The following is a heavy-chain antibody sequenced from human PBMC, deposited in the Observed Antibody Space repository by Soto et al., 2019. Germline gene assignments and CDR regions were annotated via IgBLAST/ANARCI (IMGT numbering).Heavy chain of an antibody. J-gene: IGHJ6*02. D-gene: IGHD3-16*01. CDR3: AMVDVYVTTRAQDV. CDR1: GYSFTSDG. V-gene: IGHV1-18*01. Sequence: QVQLVQSGAEVKNPGASVKVSCKTSGYSFTSDGIGWARQAPGRGLEWLGWINTYNGQTNYAQNLQGRVTLTTDTSTSTAYMELRRLTSTATAIYYCAMVDVYVTTRAQDVWGQGSTVTVSS. CDR2: INTYNGQT.